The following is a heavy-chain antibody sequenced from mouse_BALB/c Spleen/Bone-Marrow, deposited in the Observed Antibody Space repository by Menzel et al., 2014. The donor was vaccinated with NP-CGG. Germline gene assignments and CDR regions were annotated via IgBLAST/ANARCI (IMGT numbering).Heavy chain of an antibody. V-gene: IGHV1-77*01. D-gene: IGHD2-2*01. CDR1: GYTSTDYY. CDR2: IYPGSGNT. J-gene: IGHJ3*01. Sequence: VQLQHSGAELARPGASVKLSCKASGYTSTDYYINWVKQRTGQGLEWIGEIYPGSGNTYYNEKFKGKATLTADKSSSTAYMQLSSLTSEDSAVYFCARSRGYAWFAYWGQGTLVTVSA. CDR3: ARSRGYAWFAY.